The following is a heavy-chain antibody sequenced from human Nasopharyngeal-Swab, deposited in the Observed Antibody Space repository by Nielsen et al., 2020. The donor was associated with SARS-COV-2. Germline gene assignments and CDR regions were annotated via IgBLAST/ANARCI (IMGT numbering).Heavy chain of an antibody. CDR2: INHSGST. CDR3: ARGRGSSPSRVYYYYMDA. D-gene: IGHD6-6*01. J-gene: IGHJ6*03. Sequence: WIRQPPGKGLEWIGEINHSGSTNYNPSLKSRVTISVDTSKNQFSLKLSSVTAADTAVYYCARGRGSSPSRVYYYYMDAWGKGTTVTVSS. V-gene: IGHV4-34*01.